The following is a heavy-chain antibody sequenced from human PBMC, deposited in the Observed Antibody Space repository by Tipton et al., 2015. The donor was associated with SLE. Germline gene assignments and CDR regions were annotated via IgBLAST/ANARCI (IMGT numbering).Heavy chain of an antibody. CDR1: GGSVSGHY. CDR3: ARSQWELPDAFDI. V-gene: IGHV4-34*01. CDR2: INHSGST. J-gene: IGHJ3*02. Sequence: TLSLTCAVYGGSVSGHYWSWIRQPPGKGPEWIGEINHSGSTNYNPSLKSRVTISVDKSKNQFSLKLSSVTAADTAVYYCARSQWELPDAFDIWGQGTMATVSS. D-gene: IGHD1-26*01.